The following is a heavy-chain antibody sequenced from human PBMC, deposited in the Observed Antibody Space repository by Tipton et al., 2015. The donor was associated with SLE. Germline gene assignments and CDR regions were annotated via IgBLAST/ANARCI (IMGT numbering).Heavy chain of an antibody. J-gene: IGHJ5*02. CDR2: INPNSGGT. CDR1: GYTFIGYY. D-gene: IGHD2-15*01. CDR3: ARSSVVVVAADWFDP. V-gene: IGHV1-2*06. Sequence: QLVQSGAEVKKPGASVKVSCKASGYTFIGYYMHWVRQAPGQGLEWMGRINPNSGGTNYAQKFQGRVTMTRDTSISTAYMELTRLRSDDTAVYYCARSSVVVVAADWFDPWGQGTLVTVSS.